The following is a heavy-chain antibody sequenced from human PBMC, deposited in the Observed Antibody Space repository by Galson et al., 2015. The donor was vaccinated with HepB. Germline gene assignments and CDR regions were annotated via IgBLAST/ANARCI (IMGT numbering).Heavy chain of an antibody. CDR2: ITTSSSYI. CDR1: GFSFSSYS. V-gene: IGHV3-21*01. J-gene: IGHJ5*02. D-gene: IGHD4-11*01. CDR3: VRVGVNKVSTAWFDP. Sequence: SLRLSCAASGFSFSSYSMIWVRQAPGKGLEWVSSITTSSSYIYYADSVKGRFTISRDNAKNALYLHMDSLRAEDTALYYCVRVGVNKVSTAWFDPWGQGTLVTVSA.